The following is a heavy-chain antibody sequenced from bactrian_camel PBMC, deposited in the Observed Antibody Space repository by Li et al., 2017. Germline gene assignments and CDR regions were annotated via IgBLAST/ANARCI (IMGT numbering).Heavy chain of an antibody. CDR1: TYAYSSYC. J-gene: IGHJ4*01. CDR2: INRGGDLA. Sequence: QLVESGGGSVQAGGSLRLTCTYSTYAYSSYCLGWFRQAPGKGLEWVSTINRGGDLAYYTDAVKGRFTISHDNAKNSVDLQMNSLKPDDTAVYYCAATGQMLSVAGCRTQGTQVTVS. V-gene: IGHV3S25*01. D-gene: IGHD1*01.